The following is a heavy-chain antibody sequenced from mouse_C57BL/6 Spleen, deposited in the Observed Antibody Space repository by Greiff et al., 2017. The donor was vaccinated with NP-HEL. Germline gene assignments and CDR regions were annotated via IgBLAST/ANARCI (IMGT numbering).Heavy chain of an antibody. Sequence: VQLKESGGGLVKPGGSLKLSCAASGFTFSDYGMHWVRQAPEKGLEWFAYISSGSSTIYYADTVQGRFTISRDNAKNTLFLQMTSVRAEDTAMYYCARVLRGDAMDYWGQGTSVTVSS. CDR3: ARVLRGDAMDY. V-gene: IGHV5-17*01. CDR1: GFTFSDYG. D-gene: IGHD1-1*01. CDR2: ISSGSSTI. J-gene: IGHJ4*01.